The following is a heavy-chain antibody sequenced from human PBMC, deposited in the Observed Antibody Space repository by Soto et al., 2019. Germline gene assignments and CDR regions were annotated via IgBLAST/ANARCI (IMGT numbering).Heavy chain of an antibody. V-gene: IGHV3-21*01. Sequence: LRLSCAASGFTFSSYSMNWVRQAPGKGLEWVSSISSSSSYIYYADSVKGRFTISRDNAKNSLYLQMNSLRAEDTAVYYCARDRGDYYDSDRFDPWGQGILVTVSS. CDR3: ARDRGDYYDSDRFDP. CDR1: GFTFSSYS. J-gene: IGHJ5*02. D-gene: IGHD3-22*01. CDR2: ISSSSSYI.